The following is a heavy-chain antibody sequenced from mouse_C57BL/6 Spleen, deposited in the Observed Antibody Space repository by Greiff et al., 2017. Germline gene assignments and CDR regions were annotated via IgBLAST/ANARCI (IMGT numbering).Heavy chain of an antibody. CDR1: GFTFSDYG. Sequence: EVQGVESGGGLVKPGGSLKLSCAASGFTFSDYGMHWVRQAPEKGLEWVAYISSGSSTIYYADTVKGRFTISRDNAKNTLFLQMTSLRSEDTAMYYCARPDGYDSASYYAMDYWGQGTSVTVSS. D-gene: IGHD2-2*01. CDR3: ARPDGYDSASYYAMDY. CDR2: ISSGSSTI. J-gene: IGHJ4*01. V-gene: IGHV5-17*01.